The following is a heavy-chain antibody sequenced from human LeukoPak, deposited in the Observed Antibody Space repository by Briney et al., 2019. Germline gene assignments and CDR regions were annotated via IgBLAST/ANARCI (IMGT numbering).Heavy chain of an antibody. CDR1: GGSISSSSYY. J-gene: IGHJ4*02. D-gene: IGHD6-19*01. Sequence: PSETLSLTCTVSGGSISSSSYYWGRIRQPPGKGLEWIGSIYYSGSTYYNPPLKSRVTISVDTSKNQFSLKLSSVTAADTAVYYCARDEYSSGWSAPIFDYWGQGTLVTVSS. CDR2: IYYSGST. V-gene: IGHV4-39*02. CDR3: ARDEYSSGWSAPIFDY.